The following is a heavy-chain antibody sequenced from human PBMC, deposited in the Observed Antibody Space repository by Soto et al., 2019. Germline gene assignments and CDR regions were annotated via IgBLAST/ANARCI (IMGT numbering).Heavy chain of an antibody. CDR3: ARGLSMDILIGYHTANWFDS. V-gene: IGHV4-4*02. CDR1: GGSISTTHW. J-gene: IGHJ5*01. D-gene: IGHD3-9*01. Sequence: SETLSLTCAVSGGSISTTHWWTWVRQPPGKGLEWIGEIYHSGSTNYNPSLKSRVTISVDTSKNQFSLKLSSVTAADTAVYYCARGLSMDILIGYHTANWFDSWGQGTLVTVSS. CDR2: IYHSGST.